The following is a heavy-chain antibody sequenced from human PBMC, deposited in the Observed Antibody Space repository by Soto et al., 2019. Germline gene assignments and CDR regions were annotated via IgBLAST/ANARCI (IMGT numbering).Heavy chain of an antibody. CDR2: IIPILGIA. CDR3: ARTYYDFWSGPGSEYFQH. Sequence: SVKVSCKASGGTFSSYTISWARQAPGQGLEWMGRIIPILGIANYAQKFQGRVTVTADKSTSTAYMELSSLRSEDTAVYYCARTYYDFWSGPGSEYFQHWGQGTLVTVSS. CDR1: GGTFSSYT. D-gene: IGHD3-3*01. J-gene: IGHJ1*01. V-gene: IGHV1-69*02.